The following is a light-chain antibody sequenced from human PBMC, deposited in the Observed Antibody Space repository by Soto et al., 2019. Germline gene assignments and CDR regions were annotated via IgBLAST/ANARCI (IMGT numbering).Light chain of an antibody. CDR1: TGPVTTEHY. J-gene: IGLJ2*01. V-gene: IGLV7-46*01. Sequence: QAVVTQEPSLTVSPGGTVTLTCDSSTGPVTTEHYPYWLQQKPGQAPRTLIFDTSNKHSCTPPRFSGSLLGGKAALTLSGAQPEDEAEYYCLLSYCGVGVFGGGTKLTVL. CDR2: DTS. CDR3: LLSYCGVGV.